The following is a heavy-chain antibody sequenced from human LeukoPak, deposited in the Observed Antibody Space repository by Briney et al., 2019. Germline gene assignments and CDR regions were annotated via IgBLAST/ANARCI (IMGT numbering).Heavy chain of an antibody. D-gene: IGHD4-17*01. CDR2: ISSSGSTI. V-gene: IGHV3-48*03. Sequence: GGSLRLSCAASGFTFSSYEMNWVRQAPGKGLEWVSYISSSGSTIYYADSVKGRFTISRDNAKNSLYLQMNSLRAEDTAVYYCASRNYGDYVSGAFDIWGQGTMVTVSS. CDR1: GFTFSSYE. J-gene: IGHJ3*02. CDR3: ASRNYGDYVSGAFDI.